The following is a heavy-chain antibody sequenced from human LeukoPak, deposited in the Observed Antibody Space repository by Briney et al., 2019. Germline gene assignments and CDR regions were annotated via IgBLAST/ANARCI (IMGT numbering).Heavy chain of an antibody. Sequence: PGGSLRLSCAGSGFPFSDHYMDWVRQAPGKGLEWVGRTRNKARSYTTDYAASVKGRFTISRDDSKSIAYLQMNSLKTEDTAVYYCTRAVGSSWYIVRGGDDAFDIWGQGTMVTVSS. D-gene: IGHD6-13*01. V-gene: IGHV3-72*01. CDR3: TRAVGSSWYIVRGGDDAFDI. CDR2: TRNKARSYTT. J-gene: IGHJ3*02. CDR1: GFPFSDHY.